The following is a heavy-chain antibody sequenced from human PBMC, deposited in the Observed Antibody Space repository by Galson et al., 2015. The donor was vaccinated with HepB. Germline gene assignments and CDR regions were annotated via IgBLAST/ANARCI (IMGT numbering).Heavy chain of an antibody. CDR2: IIPIFGTA. CDR1: GYTFTSYG. V-gene: IGHV1-69*13. Sequence: SVKVSCKASGYTFTSYGISWVRQAPGQGLEWMGGIIPIFGTANYAQKFQGRVTITADESTSTAYMELSSLRSEDTAVYYCASPEIVGATGFDYWGQGTLVTVSS. J-gene: IGHJ4*02. CDR3: ASPEIVGATGFDY. D-gene: IGHD1-26*01.